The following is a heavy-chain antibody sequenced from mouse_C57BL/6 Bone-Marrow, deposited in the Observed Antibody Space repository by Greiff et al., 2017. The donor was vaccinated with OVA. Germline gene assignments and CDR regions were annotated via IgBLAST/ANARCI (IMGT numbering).Heavy chain of an antibody. J-gene: IGHJ4*01. Sequence: QVQLKQPGAELVKPGASVKLSCKASGYTFTSYWMHWVKQRPGRGLEWIGRIDPNSGGTKYNEKFKSKATLTVDKPSSTAYMQLSSLTSEDSAVYYCARREAYYAMDYWGQGTSVTVSS. V-gene: IGHV1-72*01. CDR2: IDPNSGGT. CDR1: GYTFTSYW. CDR3: ARREAYYAMDY.